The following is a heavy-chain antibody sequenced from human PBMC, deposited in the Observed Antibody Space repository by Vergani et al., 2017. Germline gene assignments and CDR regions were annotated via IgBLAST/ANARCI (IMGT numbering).Heavy chain of an antibody. CDR1: AFTFSSYG. CDR3: ARDLRIAARPNPSSSWSDNDY. CDR2: ISFDGSNK. Sequence: QVQLVESGGGVVQPRRSLRLSCVASAFTFSSYGMHWVRQAPGKGLEWVAIISFDGSNKYYADSVKGRFSISRDNSKKALYLQMNSLRREDTAVYYCARDLRIAARPNPSSSWSDNDYWGQGTLVTVSS. V-gene: IGHV3-30*03. D-gene: IGHD6-6*01. J-gene: IGHJ4*02.